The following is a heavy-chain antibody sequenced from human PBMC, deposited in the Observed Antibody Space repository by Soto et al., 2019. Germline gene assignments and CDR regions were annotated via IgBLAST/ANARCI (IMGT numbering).Heavy chain of an antibody. J-gene: IGHJ4*02. CDR3: AIHFYYGSGTYYAVDY. CDR2: ISASGGST. Sequence: EVQLLESVGGYVQPGGSLSLSCAVSGFTFSNYGMNWVRQAPGQGLEWVSGISASGGSTYYADSVKGRFTISRDSSKSTLYLQMNSLRANDTAVYYCAIHFYYGSGTYYAVDYWGQGTLVTVSS. D-gene: IGHD3-10*01. V-gene: IGHV3-23*01. CDR1: GFTFSNYG.